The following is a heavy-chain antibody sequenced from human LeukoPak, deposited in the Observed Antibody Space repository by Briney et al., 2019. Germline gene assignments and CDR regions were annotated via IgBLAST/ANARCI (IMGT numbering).Heavy chain of an antibody. J-gene: IGHJ1*01. Sequence: GGTLRLSCAASGFSFRSHGMNWVRQAPGKGLEWVSGISPRGDITYYKDSVRGRFTISRDNFKNTVSLQLNSMRAEDTAMYYCAKDDDWGRFNHWGQGTLVTVSS. V-gene: IGHV3-23*01. CDR1: GFSFRSHG. CDR3: AKDDDWGRFNH. CDR2: ISPRGDIT. D-gene: IGHD3-16*01.